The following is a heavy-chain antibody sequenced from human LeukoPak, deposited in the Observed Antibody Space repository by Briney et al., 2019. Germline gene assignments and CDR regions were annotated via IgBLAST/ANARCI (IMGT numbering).Heavy chain of an antibody. Sequence: SVKVSCKASGGTFSSYAISWVRQAPGQGLEWMGGIIPIFGTANYAQKFQGRVTITADESTSTAYMELSSLRSEDTAVYYCARDPYYYYYGMDVWGQGTTVTVSS. J-gene: IGHJ6*02. CDR2: IIPIFGTA. V-gene: IGHV1-69*13. CDR1: GGTFSSYA. CDR3: ARDPYYYYYGMDV.